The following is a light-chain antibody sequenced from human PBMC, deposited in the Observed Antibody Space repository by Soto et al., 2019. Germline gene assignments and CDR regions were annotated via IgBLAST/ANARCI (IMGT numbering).Light chain of an antibody. Sequence: QSVLTQPASVSGSPGQSITISCTGTSSDVGGYNYVSWYQQHPGKAPKIIIYEVTNRPSGVSNRFSGSKSGNTASLTISGLQAVDEAYYYCSSYSDTNICVFGTGTKVTVL. CDR1: SSDVGGYNY. CDR2: EVT. CDR3: SSYSDTNICV. J-gene: IGLJ1*01. V-gene: IGLV2-14*01.